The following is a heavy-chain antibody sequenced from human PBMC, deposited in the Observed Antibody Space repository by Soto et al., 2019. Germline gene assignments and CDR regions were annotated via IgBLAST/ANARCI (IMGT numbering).Heavy chain of an antibody. J-gene: IGHJ3*02. V-gene: IGHV1-18*01. CDR2: ISAYNGNT. D-gene: IGHD3-16*02. Sequence: ASVKVSCKASGYTFTSYGISWVRQAPGQGLEWMGWISAYNGNTNYAQKLQGRVTMTTDTSTSTAYMELRSLRSDDTAVYYCAIILSSDYIWGSYRYDAFDIWGQGTVVTVSS. CDR3: AIILSSDYIWGSYRYDAFDI. CDR1: GYTFTSYG.